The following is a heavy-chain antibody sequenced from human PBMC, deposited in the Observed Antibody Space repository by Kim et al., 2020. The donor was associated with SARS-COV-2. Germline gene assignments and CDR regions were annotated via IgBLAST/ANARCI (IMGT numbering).Heavy chain of an antibody. CDR1: GFTFSSYS. V-gene: IGHV3-21*01. CDR3: ARDRAIKDYGDYLGY. Sequence: GGSLRLFCAASGFTFSSYSMNWVRQAPGKGLEWVSSISSSSSYIYYADSVKGRFTISRDNAKNSLYLQMNSLRAEDTAVYYCARDRAIKDYGDYLGYWGQGTRVIVSS. J-gene: IGHJ4*02. D-gene: IGHD4-17*01. CDR2: ISSSSSYI.